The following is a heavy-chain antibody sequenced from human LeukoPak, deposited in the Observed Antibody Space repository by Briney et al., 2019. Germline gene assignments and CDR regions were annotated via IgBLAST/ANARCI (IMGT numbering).Heavy chain of an antibody. CDR1: GYSFPNYW. D-gene: IGHD5-18*01. J-gene: IGHJ4*02. CDR3: ASAYSYIHFDY. V-gene: IGHV5-51*01. Sequence: GESLKISCKGSGYSFPNYWIGWVRQMPGKGLEWMGIIYPGDSDTRYSPSFQGQVTISADKSINTAYLQWSSLKASDTAMYYCASAYSYIHFDYWGQGTLVTVSS. CDR2: IYPGDSDT.